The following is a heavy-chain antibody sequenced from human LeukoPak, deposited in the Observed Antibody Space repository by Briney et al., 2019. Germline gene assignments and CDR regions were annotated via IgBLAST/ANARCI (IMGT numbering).Heavy chain of an antibody. CDR2: ISSSGSTI. D-gene: IGHD3-22*01. J-gene: IGHJ4*02. CDR3: ARGPRFAIRMIVVVTKGHFDY. Sequence: GGSLRLSCAASGFTFSDYYMSWIRQAPGKGLEWVSYISSSGSTIYYADSVKGRFTISRDNSKNTVYLQMNSLRAEDTAVYYCARGPRFAIRMIVVVTKGHFDYWGQGTLVTVSS. V-gene: IGHV3-11*04. CDR1: GFTFSDYY.